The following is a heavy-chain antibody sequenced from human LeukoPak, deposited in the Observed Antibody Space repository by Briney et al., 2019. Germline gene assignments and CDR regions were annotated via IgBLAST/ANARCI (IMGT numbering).Heavy chain of an antibody. CDR1: GFTFSSYA. V-gene: IGHV3-30-3*01. CDR3: ARNSGWYSFDS. CDR2: ISYDGSNK. Sequence: PGRPLRLSCAASGFTFSSYAMHWVRQAPGKGLEWVAVISYDGSNKYYADSVKGRFTISRDNSKNTLYLQMNSLRAEDTAVYYCARNSGWYSFDSWGQGTLVTVSS. D-gene: IGHD6-19*01. J-gene: IGHJ4*02.